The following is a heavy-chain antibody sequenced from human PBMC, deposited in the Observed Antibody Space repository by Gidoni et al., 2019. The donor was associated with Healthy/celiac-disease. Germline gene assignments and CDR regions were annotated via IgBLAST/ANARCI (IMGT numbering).Heavy chain of an antibody. Sequence: EVQLVESGGGLVQPGGSLKLSCAASGFTFRGSALHWVRQASGKGLEWVGRIRSKANSYATAYAASVKGRFTISRDDSKNTAYLQMNSLKTEDTAVYYCAGPYSSSSDYYYYGMDVWGQGTTVTVSS. D-gene: IGHD6-6*01. V-gene: IGHV3-73*02. J-gene: IGHJ6*02. CDR2: IRSKANSYAT. CDR1: GFTFRGSA. CDR3: AGPYSSSSDYYYYGMDV.